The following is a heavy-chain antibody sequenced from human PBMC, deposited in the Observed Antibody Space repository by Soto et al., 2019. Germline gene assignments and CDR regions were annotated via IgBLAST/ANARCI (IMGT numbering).Heavy chain of an antibody. J-gene: IGHJ6*02. V-gene: IGHV4-4*02. Sequence: SETLSLTCAVSRFSVRNSYWWSWVRQPPGKGLEWIGEINHSGSTNYNPSLKSRVTISVDTSKNQFSLKLSSVTAADTAVYYCARLYGSGSYYTYYYYGMDVWGQGTTVT. CDR2: INHSGST. CDR1: RFSVRNSYW. CDR3: ARLYGSGSYYTYYYYGMDV. D-gene: IGHD3-10*01.